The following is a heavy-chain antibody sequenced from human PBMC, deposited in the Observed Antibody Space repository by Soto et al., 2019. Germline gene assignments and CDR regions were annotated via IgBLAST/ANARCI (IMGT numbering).Heavy chain of an antibody. Sequence: SETLSLTCAVYGGSFSGYYWSWIRQPPGKGLEWIGEINHSGSTNYNPSLKSRVTISVDTSKNQFSLKLSSVTAADTAVYYCARAYDLYDVFDIWGQGTMVTVSS. V-gene: IGHV4-34*01. D-gene: IGHD3-16*01. CDR2: INHSGST. CDR1: GGSFSGYY. J-gene: IGHJ3*02. CDR3: ARAYDLYDVFDI.